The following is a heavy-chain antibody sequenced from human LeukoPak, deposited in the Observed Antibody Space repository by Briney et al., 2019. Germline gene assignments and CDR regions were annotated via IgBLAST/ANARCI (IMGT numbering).Heavy chain of an antibody. CDR2: IRYDGSNK. CDR1: GFTFSSYG. Sequence: PGRSLRLSCAASGFTFSSYGMHWVRQAPGKGLEWVAFIRYDGSNKYYADSVKGRFTISRDNSKNTLYLRMNSLRAEDTAVYYCAKIRRPDIYYMDVWGKGTTVTVSS. J-gene: IGHJ6*03. CDR3: AKIRRPDIYYMDV. V-gene: IGHV3-30*02. D-gene: IGHD2-15*01.